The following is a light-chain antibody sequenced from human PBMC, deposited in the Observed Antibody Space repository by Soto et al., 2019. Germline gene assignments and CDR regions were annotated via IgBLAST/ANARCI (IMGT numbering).Light chain of an antibody. Sequence: DIVLTQSPDSLAVPLGETASISCKSSQNALFSSSNKNYIAWYKQRPGQPRKLLFHWASTRASGVPDRFSGSGSVTDCLITINRLQPEDVGIYYCPQYFGIPKYIVAQVTRLEI. CDR3: PQYFGIPKYI. CDR1: QNALFSSSNKNY. V-gene: IGKV4-1*01. CDR2: WAS. J-gene: IGKJ2*01.